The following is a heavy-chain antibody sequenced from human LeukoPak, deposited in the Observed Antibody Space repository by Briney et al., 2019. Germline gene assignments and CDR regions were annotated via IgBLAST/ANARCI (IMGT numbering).Heavy chain of an antibody. Sequence: GGSLRLSCAASGFTFSSYEMNWVRQAPGKGLEWVSYISSSCSTIYYADSVKGRFTISRDNDKNSLYLQMNSLRAEDTAVYYCARDILIGYCSGGSCHHQYWGQGTLVTVSS. J-gene: IGHJ4*02. V-gene: IGHV3-48*03. CDR3: ARDILIGYCSGGSCHHQY. CDR1: GFTFSSYE. CDR2: ISSSCSTI. D-gene: IGHD2-15*01.